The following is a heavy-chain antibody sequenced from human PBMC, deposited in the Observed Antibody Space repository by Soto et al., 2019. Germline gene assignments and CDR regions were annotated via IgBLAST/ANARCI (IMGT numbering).Heavy chain of an antibody. CDR1: GFTFSSYA. J-gene: IGHJ4*02. D-gene: IGHD3-16*01. CDR2: ITGSAYST. V-gene: IGHV3-23*01. CDR3: AKPVTFAGAKDFDC. Sequence: EVQLLESGGGLVQPGGSLRLSCAASGFTFSSYAMSWVRQAPGKGLEWVSGITGSAYSTYYADSVKGRFTISRDNSKNTLYLQMNSLRAEDTAVFYCAKPVTFAGAKDFDCWGRGTLVTVSS.